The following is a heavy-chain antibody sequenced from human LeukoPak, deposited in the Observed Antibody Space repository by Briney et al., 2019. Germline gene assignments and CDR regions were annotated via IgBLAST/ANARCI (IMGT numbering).Heavy chain of an antibody. V-gene: IGHV1-2*02. Sequence: ASVKVSCKASGYTFTGYYLHWVRQAPGQGLEWMGWVNTKSGGTNSAQRFQGRVTMTRDTSISTAYMELSRLTSDDTALYYCAFWNCTDTSCSHYWGQGTLVTVSS. D-gene: IGHD2-8*02. J-gene: IGHJ4*02. CDR1: GYTFTGYY. CDR3: AFWNCTDTSCSHY. CDR2: VNTKSGGT.